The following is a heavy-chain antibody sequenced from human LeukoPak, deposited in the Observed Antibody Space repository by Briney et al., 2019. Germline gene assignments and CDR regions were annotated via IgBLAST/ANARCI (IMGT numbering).Heavy chain of an antibody. Sequence: QTGGSLRLSCAASGFTFSSYAMHWVRQAPGKGLEWVAVISYDGSNKYYADSVKGRFTISRDNSKNTLYLQMNSLRAEDTAVYYCARGDSSGCYRYWGQGTLVTVSS. CDR2: ISYDGSNK. D-gene: IGHD6-19*01. J-gene: IGHJ4*02. CDR1: GFTFSSYA. V-gene: IGHV3-30-3*01. CDR3: ARGDSSGCYRY.